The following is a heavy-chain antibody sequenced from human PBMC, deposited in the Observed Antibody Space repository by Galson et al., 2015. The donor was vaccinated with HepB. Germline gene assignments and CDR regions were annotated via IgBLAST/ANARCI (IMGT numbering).Heavy chain of an antibody. CDR3: ARGADSYGSGYYGMDV. J-gene: IGHJ6*02. V-gene: IGHV5-51*03. CDR2: IYPGDSDT. CDR1: GYSFTSYW. D-gene: IGHD3-10*01. Sequence: QSGAEVKKPGESLTISCNGSGYSFTSYWIAWVRQMPGKGLEWMGIIYPGDSDTRYSPSFQGQVTIAADKSITTVYLQWGSLKASDSAMYYCARGADSYGSGYYGMDVWGQGTTVTVSS.